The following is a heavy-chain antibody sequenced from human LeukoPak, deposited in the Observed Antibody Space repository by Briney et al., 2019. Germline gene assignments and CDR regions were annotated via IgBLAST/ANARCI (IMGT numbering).Heavy chain of an antibody. Sequence: SETLSLTCTVSGGSISSYYWSWIRQPAGKGLEWIGRIYTSGSTNYNPSLKSRVTMSVDTSKNQFSLKLSSVTAADTAVYYCARVVTMIVVNWFDPWGQGTLVTVSS. CDR3: ARVVTMIVVNWFDP. V-gene: IGHV4-4*07. D-gene: IGHD3-22*01. CDR1: GGSISSYY. J-gene: IGHJ5*02. CDR2: IYTSGST.